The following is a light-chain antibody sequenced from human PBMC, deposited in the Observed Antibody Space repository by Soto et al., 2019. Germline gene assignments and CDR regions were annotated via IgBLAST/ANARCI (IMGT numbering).Light chain of an antibody. CDR2: GAS. V-gene: IGKV3-20*01. CDR1: QSVRSTY. J-gene: IGKJ5*01. Sequence: EIVLTQSPGTLSLSPLERAALSCRASQSVRSTYLAWYQQKPGQAPRLLIYGASSRATGIPDRFSGSGYGTDFTLTISRLEHEDFAVYFCQQYGNSPRTFGQGTRLEI. CDR3: QQYGNSPRT.